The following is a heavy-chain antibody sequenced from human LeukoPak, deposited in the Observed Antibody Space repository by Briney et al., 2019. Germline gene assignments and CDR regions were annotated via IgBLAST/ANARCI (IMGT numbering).Heavy chain of an antibody. J-gene: IGHJ4*02. D-gene: IGHD3-10*01. V-gene: IGHV3-21*01. CDR2: IKSSSSYI. CDR1: GFTFSSYS. Sequence: PGGSLRLSCAASGFTFSSYSMNWVRQAPGKGLEWVSFIKSSSSYIYYADSVKGRFTISRDNAKNSLYLQMNSLRAEDTAVYFCATFGGLDYWGQGTLVTVSS. CDR3: ATFGGLDY.